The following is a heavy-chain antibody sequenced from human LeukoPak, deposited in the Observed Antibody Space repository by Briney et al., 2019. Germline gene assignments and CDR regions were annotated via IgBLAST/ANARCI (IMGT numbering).Heavy chain of an antibody. J-gene: IGHJ5*01. CDR3: ARRMSTGGWFGS. D-gene: IGHD4-23*01. Sequence: SETLSLTCTVSGGAITAYYWSWLRQPPGKGLEWIGYIYYSGITNYNPSLKSRVTMSVGTSKNHFYLKLSSVTAADTAVYFCARRMSTGGWFGSWGQGTLVTVSS. CDR1: GGAITAYY. V-gene: IGHV4-59*08. CDR2: IYYSGIT.